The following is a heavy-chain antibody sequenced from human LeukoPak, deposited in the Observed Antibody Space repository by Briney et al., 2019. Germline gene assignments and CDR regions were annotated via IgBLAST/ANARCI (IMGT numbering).Heavy chain of an antibody. V-gene: IGHV3-15*01. CDR3: TTDRGYSYGLDY. J-gene: IGHJ4*02. Sequence: GGSLRLSCAASGFTFSNAWMSWVRQAPGKGLEWVGRIKSKTDGGTTDYAAPVKGRFTISRDDSKNTLYLQMNSLKTEDTAVYYCTTDRGYSYGLDYWGQGTLVTVSS. CDR2: IKSKTDGGTT. D-gene: IGHD5-18*01. CDR1: GFTFSNAW.